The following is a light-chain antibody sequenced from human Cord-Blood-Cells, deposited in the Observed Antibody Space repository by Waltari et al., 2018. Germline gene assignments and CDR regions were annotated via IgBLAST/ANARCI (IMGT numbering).Light chain of an antibody. CDR3: QQYNSYPTT. CDR1: QSISSW. J-gene: IGKJ1*01. Sequence: DIQMTQSPSNLSASVGDRVTITCRASQSISSWLAWYQQKPGKAPKLLIYDASSLESGVPSRFSGSGSWTEFTLTISSLQPDDFATYYCQQYNSYPTTFGQGTKVEIK. V-gene: IGKV1-5*01. CDR2: DAS.